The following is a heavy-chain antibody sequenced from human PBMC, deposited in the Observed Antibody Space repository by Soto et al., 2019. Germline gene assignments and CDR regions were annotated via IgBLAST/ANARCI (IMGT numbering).Heavy chain of an antibody. Sequence: EVQLLESGGGLVQPGGSLRLSCAASGFTFSSYAMSWVRQAPGKGLEWVSAISGSGGSTYYADSVKGRFTISRDNSKNTLYLQMNSLRAEDTAVYYCAKDRRRTGSWSEMEWFDPWGQGTLVTVSS. D-gene: IGHD6-13*01. J-gene: IGHJ5*02. V-gene: IGHV3-23*01. CDR1: GFTFSSYA. CDR3: AKDRRRTGSWSEMEWFDP. CDR2: ISGSGGST.